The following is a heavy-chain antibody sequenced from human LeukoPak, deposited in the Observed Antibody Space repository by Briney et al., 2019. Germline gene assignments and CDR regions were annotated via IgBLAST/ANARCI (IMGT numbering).Heavy chain of an antibody. CDR3: ARDPSSGWDLPSLDF. CDR2: ISYDGSNK. D-gene: IGHD6-19*01. V-gene: IGHV3-30-3*01. J-gene: IGHJ4*02. CDR1: GFTFSSYA. Sequence: GRSLRLSCAASGFTFSSYAMHWVRQAPGKGLEWVAVISYDGSNKYYADSVKGRFTISRDNSKNTLYLQMNSLRAEDTAVYYCARDPSSGWDLPSLDFWGQGTLVPVSS.